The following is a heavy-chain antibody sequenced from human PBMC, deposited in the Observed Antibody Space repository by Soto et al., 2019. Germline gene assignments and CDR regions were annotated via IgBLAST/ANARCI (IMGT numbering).Heavy chain of an antibody. D-gene: IGHD3-3*01. CDR3: ARGQQSDSWSGYYIWQLRVYYYGMEV. CDR1: GYTFTSYG. V-gene: IGHV1-18*04. CDR2: ISAYNGNT. J-gene: IGHJ6*02. Sequence: ASVKVSCKASGYTFTSYGISWVRQAPGQGLEWMGWISAYNGNTNYAQKLQGRVTMTTDTSTSTAYMELRSLRSDDTAVYYCARGQQSDSWSGYYIWQLRVYYYGMEVWGQGTTVTVSS.